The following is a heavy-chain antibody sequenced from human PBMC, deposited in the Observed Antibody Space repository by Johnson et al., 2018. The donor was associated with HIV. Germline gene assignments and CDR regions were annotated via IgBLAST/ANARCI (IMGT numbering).Heavy chain of an antibody. J-gene: IGHJ3*02. CDR1: GFSSRDYY. D-gene: IGHD2-2*01. V-gene: IGHV3-11*04. Sequence: QVQLVESGGGLVKPGGSLRLSCAVSGFSSRDYYMTWIRQAPGKGLEWVAHISTTGDTIYYADPVKGRFTLSRDNSKNTLYLQLSSLRTEDTAVFYCARGGVVHDAFDMWGQGTMVTVSS. CDR2: ISTTGDTI. CDR3: ARGGVVHDAFDM.